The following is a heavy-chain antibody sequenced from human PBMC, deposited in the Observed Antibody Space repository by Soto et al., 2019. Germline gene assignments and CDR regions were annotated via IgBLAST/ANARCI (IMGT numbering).Heavy chain of an antibody. CDR2: INEHGSET. CDR1: ELTFRNEW. CDR3: ATHSRFKKDY. Sequence: EVQLVQSGGDLVQRGGSLRLSCVVSELTFRNEWMTWVRQAPGKGLEWVANINEHGSETYYVDSVKGRFIISRDNAKNSLFLQMNSLRAEDTAVYYCATHSRFKKDYWGQGTLVTVSS. V-gene: IGHV3-7*02. J-gene: IGHJ4*02. D-gene: IGHD3-3*01.